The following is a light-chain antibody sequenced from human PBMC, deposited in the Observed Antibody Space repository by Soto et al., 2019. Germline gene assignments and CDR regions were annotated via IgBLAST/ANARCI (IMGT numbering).Light chain of an antibody. CDR1: SSDVGSYTY. J-gene: IGLJ2*01. CDR2: NVS. Sequence: QSALTQPASVSGSPGQSITISCTGTSSDVGSYTYVSWYQQYPGKAPTLMIYNVSNRPSGVSYRFSGSKSGNTASLTISGLQAEDEADYYCSSYTTSSTHVVFGGGTKLTVL. CDR3: SSYTTSSTHVV. V-gene: IGLV2-14*01.